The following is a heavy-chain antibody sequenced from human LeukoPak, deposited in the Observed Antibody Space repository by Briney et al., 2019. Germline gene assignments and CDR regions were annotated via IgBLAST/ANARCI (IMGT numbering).Heavy chain of an antibody. D-gene: IGHD1-14*01. CDR2: INGDGTAP. Sequence: PGGSLRLSCAASGFTFSSYSMNWVRQAQGTGLVWVSSINGDGTAPNYADSVKGRFTISRDNAKSTLYLQMSSLRVEDTAVYHCVRNSATGDWGQGTLDSVSS. V-gene: IGHV3-74*01. CDR1: GFTFSSYS. CDR3: VRNSATGD. J-gene: IGHJ4*02.